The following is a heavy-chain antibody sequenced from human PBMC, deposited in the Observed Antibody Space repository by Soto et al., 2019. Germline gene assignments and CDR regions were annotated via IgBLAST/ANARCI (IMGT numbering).Heavy chain of an antibody. CDR1: GGSISSYY. V-gene: IGHV4-59*08. CDR3: ARFALDAKRNWNLDY. D-gene: IGHD1-20*01. CDR2: IYYSGST. J-gene: IGHJ4*02. Sequence: SETLSLTCTVSGGSISSYYWSWIRQPPGKGLEWIGYIYYSGSTNYNPSLKSRVTISVDTSKNQFSLKLSSVTAADTAVYYCARFALDAKRNWNLDYWGQGTLVTVS.